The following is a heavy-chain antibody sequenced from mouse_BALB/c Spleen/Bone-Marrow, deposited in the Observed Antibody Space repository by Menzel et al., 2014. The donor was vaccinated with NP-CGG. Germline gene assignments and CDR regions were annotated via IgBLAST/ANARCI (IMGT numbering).Heavy chain of an antibody. CDR1: GFNIKDTY. V-gene: IGHV14-3*02. J-gene: IGHJ4*01. Sequence: VQLQQPGAELVKPGASVKLSCTASGFNIKDTYMHWVKQRPEQGLEWIGRIDPANGNTKYDPKFQGKATITADTSSNTAYLQLSSLTSEDTAVYYCARDSPYAMDYWGRGTSVTVSS. CDR2: IDPANGNT. CDR3: ARDSPYAMDY.